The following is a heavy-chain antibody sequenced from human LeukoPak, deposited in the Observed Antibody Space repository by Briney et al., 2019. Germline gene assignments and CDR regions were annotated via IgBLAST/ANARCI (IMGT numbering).Heavy chain of an antibody. Sequence: ASVKVPCKASGYTFTGYYMHWVRQAPGQGLEWMGWINPNSGGTNYAQKFQGRVTMTRDTSISTAYMELSRLRSDDTAVYYCARAGYCSSTTCYDWFDPWGQGTLVTVSS. D-gene: IGHD2-2*03. V-gene: IGHV1-2*02. CDR2: INPNSGGT. CDR3: ARAGYCSSTTCYDWFDP. J-gene: IGHJ5*02. CDR1: GYTFTGYY.